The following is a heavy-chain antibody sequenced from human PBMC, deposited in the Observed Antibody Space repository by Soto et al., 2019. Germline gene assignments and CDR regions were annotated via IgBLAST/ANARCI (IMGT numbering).Heavy chain of an antibody. CDR3: SRLWSY. V-gene: IGHV4-39*01. CDR2: VYRTGST. J-gene: IGHJ4*02. D-gene: IGHD3-16*01. CDR1: GGSISSSTYY. Sequence: QLQLQESGPGLVKPSETLSLTCTVSGGSISSSTYYWGWIRQPPGKGLGWIGNVYRTGSTDYNPSLKGRVTISVDTSKNQFSLKLSSVTAADTAVYYCSRLWSYWGQGTLVTVSS.